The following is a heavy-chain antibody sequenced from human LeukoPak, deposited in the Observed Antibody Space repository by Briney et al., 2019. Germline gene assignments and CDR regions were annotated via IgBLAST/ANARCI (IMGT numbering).Heavy chain of an antibody. CDR1: GCTISSYW. CDR2: IKTDGSIT. J-gene: IGHJ4*02. CDR3: ARDGDGPMTDFDD. Sequence: PGGSLRLSCAASGCTISSYWMCWVRQDPGKGLAWVSCIKTDGSITAYAGSVNGRFTITRDNAKSTLYLQMNSLRADDAGVYYCARDGDGPMTDFDDWGQGTLVTVSS. V-gene: IGHV3-74*01. D-gene: IGHD2-21*02.